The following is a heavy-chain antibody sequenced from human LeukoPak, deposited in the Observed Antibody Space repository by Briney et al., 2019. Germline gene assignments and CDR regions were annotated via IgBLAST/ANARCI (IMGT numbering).Heavy chain of an antibody. D-gene: IGHD5-18*01. CDR1: GYTFTSYG. CDR3: ARTIVQLWLQGDGSAFDI. Sequence: ASVKVSCKASGYTFTSYGISWVRQAPGQGLEWMGWISAYNGNTNYAQKLQGRVTMTTDTSTSTAYMELRSLRSDDTAVYYCARTIVQLWLQGDGSAFDIWGQGTMVTVSS. J-gene: IGHJ3*02. V-gene: IGHV1-18*01. CDR2: ISAYNGNT.